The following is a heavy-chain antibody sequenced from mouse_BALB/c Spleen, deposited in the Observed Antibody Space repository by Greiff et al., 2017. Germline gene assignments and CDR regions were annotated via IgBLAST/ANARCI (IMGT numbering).Heavy chain of an antibody. V-gene: IGHV5-6*01. CDR1: GFTFSSYG. J-gene: IGHJ1*03. CDR2: ISSGGSYT. D-gene: IGHD1-1*01. Sequence: EVQLVESGGDLVKPGGSLKLSCAASGFTFSSYGMSWVRQTPDKRLEWVATISSGGSYTYYPDSVKGRFTISRDNAKNTLYLQMSSLKSEDTAMYYCARREITTGYFDVWGTGTTVTVSS. CDR3: ARREITTGYFDV.